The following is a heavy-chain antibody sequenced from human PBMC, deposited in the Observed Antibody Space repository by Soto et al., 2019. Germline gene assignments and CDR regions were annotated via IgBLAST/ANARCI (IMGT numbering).Heavy chain of an antibody. CDR1: GVTFSSYA. D-gene: IGHD3-10*01. J-gene: IGHJ6*02. Sequence: ASVKVSCKASGVTFSSYAISWVRQAPGQGLEWMGGIIPIFGTANYAQKFRGRVTITADKSTSTAYMELSSLRSEDTAVYYCARDPHYYGSGSLLMDVWGQGTTVTVSS. V-gene: IGHV1-69*06. CDR2: IIPIFGTA. CDR3: ARDPHYYGSGSLLMDV.